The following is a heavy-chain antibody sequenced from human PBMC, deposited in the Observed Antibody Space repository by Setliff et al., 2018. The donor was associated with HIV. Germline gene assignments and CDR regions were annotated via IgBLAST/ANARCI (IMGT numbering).Heavy chain of an antibody. CDR2: IYYSGST. CDR3: ARVVPREVAPGGLDI. J-gene: IGHJ3*02. CDR1: GYFVSSGYY. D-gene: IGHD2-15*01. V-gene: IGHV4-38-2*01. Sequence: SETLSLTCAVSGYFVSSGYYWGWIRQPPGKGLEWIASIYYSGSTYYAPSLKSRVTISVDTSKNQFSLKLTSVTAADTAVYFCARVVPREVAPGGLDIWGQGTMVT.